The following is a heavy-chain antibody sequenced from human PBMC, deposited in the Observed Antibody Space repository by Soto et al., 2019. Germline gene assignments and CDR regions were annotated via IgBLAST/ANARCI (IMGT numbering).Heavy chain of an antibody. V-gene: IGHV3-23*01. J-gene: IGHJ5*02. Sequence: GGSLRLSCAASGFTFSSYAMSWVRQAPGKGLEWVSAISGSGGSTYYADSVKGRFTISRDNSKNTLYLQMNSLRAEDTAVYYCAKGRNYGDYDPVDWFDPWGQGTLVTVSS. CDR3: AKGRNYGDYDPVDWFDP. CDR2: ISGSGGST. D-gene: IGHD4-17*01. CDR1: GFTFSSYA.